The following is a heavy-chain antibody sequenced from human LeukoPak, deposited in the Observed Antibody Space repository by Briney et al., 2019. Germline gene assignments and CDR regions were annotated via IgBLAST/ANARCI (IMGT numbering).Heavy chain of an antibody. CDR2: ISGSGGST. CDR3: AKDPGYSSFTQSGAFDI. CDR1: GFTFSTYA. Sequence: GGSLRLSCAASGFTFSTYAMSWVRQAPGKGLEWVSGISGSGGSTYYADSVKGRFTIPRDNSKNTLYLQMNSLRAEDTAVYYCAKDPGYSSFTQSGAFDIWGQGTMVTVSS. V-gene: IGHV3-23*01. J-gene: IGHJ3*02. D-gene: IGHD6-13*01.